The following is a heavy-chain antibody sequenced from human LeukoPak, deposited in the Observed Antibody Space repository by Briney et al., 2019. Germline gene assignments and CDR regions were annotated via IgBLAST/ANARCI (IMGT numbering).Heavy chain of an antibody. J-gene: IGHJ4*02. D-gene: IGHD3-22*01. V-gene: IGHV1-46*01. Sequence: GASVKVSCKASGYTFTSYYMHWVRQAPGQGLEWMGIINPSGGSTSYAQKFQGRVTMTRDTSTSTVYMELSSLRSEDTAVYYCARGHSYYYDSSGIFDYWGQGTLVTVSS. CDR2: INPSGGST. CDR1: GYTFTSYY. CDR3: ARGHSYYYDSSGIFDY.